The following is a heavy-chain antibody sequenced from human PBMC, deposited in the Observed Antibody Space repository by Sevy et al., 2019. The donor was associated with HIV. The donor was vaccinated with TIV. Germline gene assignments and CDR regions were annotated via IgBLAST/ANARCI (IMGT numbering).Heavy chain of an antibody. CDR2: INPNSGGT. Sequence: ASVKVSCKASGYTFTGYYMHWVRQAPGQGLEWMGWINPNSGGTNYAQKFQGRVTMNRDTSISTAYMELSRLRSDDTAVYYCARGTPIFGGSYYGMDVWGQGTTVTVSS. D-gene: IGHD3-3*01. V-gene: IGHV1-2*02. CDR3: ARGTPIFGGSYYGMDV. CDR1: GYTFTGYY. J-gene: IGHJ6*02.